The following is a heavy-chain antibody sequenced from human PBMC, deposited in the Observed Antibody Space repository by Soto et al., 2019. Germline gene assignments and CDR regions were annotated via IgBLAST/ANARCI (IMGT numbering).Heavy chain of an antibody. V-gene: IGHV3-21*01. CDR1: GSTFSSYS. Sequence: GGSLRLSCAAPGSTFSSYSMNGVRQAPGKGLEWVSSISSSSSYIYYADSVKGRFTISRDNAKNSLYLQMNSLRAEDTAVYYCAGGAPEKGRPTVTYFDYWGQGTLVTVSS. D-gene: IGHD4-17*01. CDR2: ISSSSSYI. CDR3: AGGAPEKGRPTVTYFDY. J-gene: IGHJ4*02.